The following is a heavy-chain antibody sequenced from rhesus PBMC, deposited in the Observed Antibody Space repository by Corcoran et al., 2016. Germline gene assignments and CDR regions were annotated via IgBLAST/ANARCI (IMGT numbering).Heavy chain of an antibody. J-gene: IGHJ2*01. CDR1: GFSISTTGTG. D-gene: IGHD3-34*01. CDR2: IFWNDSK. V-gene: IGHV2-95*01. CDR3: ARVEGWGKWYFDI. Sequence: QVTLKESGPALVKPTQTLTLTCTFSGFSISTTGTGVGWIRQPPGKALEWLASIFWNDSKYYTASLESRLTISQDTPKNQVALTMTNMDPVDPATYYCARVEGWGKWYFDIWGPGTPITISS.